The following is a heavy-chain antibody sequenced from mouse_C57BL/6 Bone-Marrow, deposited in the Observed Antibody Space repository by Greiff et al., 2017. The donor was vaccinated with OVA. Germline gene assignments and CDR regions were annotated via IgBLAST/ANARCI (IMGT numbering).Heavy chain of an antibody. CDR2: IYPGDGDT. Sequence: VKLVESGPELVKPGASVKISCKASGYAFSSSWMNWVKQRPGKGLEWIGRIYPGDGDTNYNGKFKGKATLTADKSSSTAYMQLSSLTSEDSAVYFCARLGYGSSYSMDYWGQGTSVTVSS. V-gene: IGHV1-82*01. D-gene: IGHD1-1*01. CDR3: ARLGYGSSYSMDY. CDR1: GYAFSSSW. J-gene: IGHJ4*01.